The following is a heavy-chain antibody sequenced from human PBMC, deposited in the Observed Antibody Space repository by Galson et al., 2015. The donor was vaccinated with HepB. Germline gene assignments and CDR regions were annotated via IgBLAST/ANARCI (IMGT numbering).Heavy chain of an antibody. CDR1: GFTFSSYG. CDR3: AKDNTGGSYCDY. V-gene: IGHV3-30*18. D-gene: IGHD1-26*01. CDR2: ISYDGSNK. Sequence: SLRLSCAASGFTFSSYGMHWVRQAPGKGLEWVAVISYDGSNKYYADSVKGRFTISRDNSKNTLYLQMTSLRAEDTAVYYCAKDNTGGSYCDYWGQGTTVTVSS. J-gene: IGHJ4*03.